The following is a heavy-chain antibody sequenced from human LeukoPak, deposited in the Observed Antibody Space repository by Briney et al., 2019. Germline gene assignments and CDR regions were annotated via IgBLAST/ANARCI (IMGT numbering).Heavy chain of an antibody. CDR3: VSNSSSSPWFDP. J-gene: IGHJ5*02. V-gene: IGHV4-39*01. CDR1: GVSISSGSHY. Sequence: SSETLSLTCTVSGVSISSGSHYWGWLRQPPGKGLEWIGTIYYSGSTYYNASLKSRVTISVDTSKNQFYLKLTSVIAADTAVYYCVSNSSSSPWFDPWGQGTLVTVSS. D-gene: IGHD6-6*01. CDR2: IYYSGST.